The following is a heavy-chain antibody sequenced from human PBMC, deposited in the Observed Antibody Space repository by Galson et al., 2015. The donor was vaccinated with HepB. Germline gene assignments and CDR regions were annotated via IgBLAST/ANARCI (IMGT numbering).Heavy chain of an antibody. Sequence: SLSLSCAASGFTLSSYSMNWVRQAQGKGLEWVPSIRSSISYIYYADSVKGRFTISRDNAKNSLYLQMNSLRAESTAVYYGARLGIAAAAWVYYFDYWGQGTLVTVSS. D-gene: IGHD6-13*01. V-gene: IGHV3-21*01. CDR3: ARLGIAAAAWVYYFDY. J-gene: IGHJ4*02. CDR1: GFTLSSYS. CDR2: IRSSISYI.